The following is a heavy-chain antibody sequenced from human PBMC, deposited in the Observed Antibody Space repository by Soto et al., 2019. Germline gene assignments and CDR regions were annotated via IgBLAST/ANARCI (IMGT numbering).Heavy chain of an antibody. CDR3: AKDPVIEEPK. J-gene: IGHJ4*02. Sequence: PGASLGLSCAASVFTFSSYAMRWVRQAPGKGLEWVSAISGSGGSTYYADSVKGRFTISRDNSKNTLYLQMNSLRAEDTAVYYCAKDPVIEEPKWGQGTLVTVSS. CDR2: ISGSGGST. D-gene: IGHD1-1*01. CDR1: VFTFSSYA. V-gene: IGHV3-23*01.